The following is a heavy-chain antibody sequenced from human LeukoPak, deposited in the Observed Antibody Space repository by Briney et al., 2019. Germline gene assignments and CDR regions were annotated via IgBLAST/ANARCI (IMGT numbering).Heavy chain of an antibody. CDR3: ARFSRITWGDWGDAFDI. CDR2: IDDGGNT. J-gene: IGHJ3*02. CDR1: GGSFSDYF. D-gene: IGHD2-21*02. Sequence: PSETLSLTCSVYGGSFSDYFWSWIHQSPGKGLEWIGEIDDGGNTNYNPSLMSRVIVSMEKSKKQFSLVMRSVAAADTAVYYCARFSRITWGDWGDAFDIWGQGTTVIVSS. V-gene: IGHV4-34*01.